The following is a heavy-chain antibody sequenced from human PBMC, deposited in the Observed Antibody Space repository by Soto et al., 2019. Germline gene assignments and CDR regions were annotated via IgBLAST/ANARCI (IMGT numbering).Heavy chain of an antibody. Sequence: SETLSLTCAVSGCSISSGGYSWSWIRPPPGKGLEWIGYIYHSGSTYYNPSLKSRVTISVDRSKNQFSLKLSSVTAADTAVYYCARGRVVPAASNWFDPWGQGTLVTVSS. CDR3: ARGRVVPAASNWFDP. D-gene: IGHD2-2*01. J-gene: IGHJ5*02. CDR1: GCSISSGGYS. CDR2: IYHSGST. V-gene: IGHV4-30-2*01.